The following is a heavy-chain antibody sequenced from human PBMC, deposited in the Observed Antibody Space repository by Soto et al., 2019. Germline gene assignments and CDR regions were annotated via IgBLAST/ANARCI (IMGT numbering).Heavy chain of an antibody. CDR3: ARDKRAPLGAGDY. D-gene: IGHD1-26*01. CDR1: GFTFRTYS. Sequence: ESGGGLVQPGGSLLLSCAASGFTFRTYSMNWIRQAPGTGLAWVSYPSTSSSTIDYADPVKGRFTLSRDTAKNSLYLQMNSLRDEASPVYYCARDKRAPLGAGDYRGRGTLVTVAA. J-gene: IGHJ4*02. CDR2: PSTSSSTI. V-gene: IGHV3-48*02.